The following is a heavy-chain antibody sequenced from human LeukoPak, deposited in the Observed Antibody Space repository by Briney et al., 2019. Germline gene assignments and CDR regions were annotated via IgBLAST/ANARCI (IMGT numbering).Heavy chain of an antibody. J-gene: IGHJ4*02. CDR3: TREGRDYGDYFDY. V-gene: IGHV3-49*03. Sequence: PGRSLRLSCTASGFAFGDYAMSWFPQAPGKGLEWVGFITSKAYGGTTDYAASVKGRFTISRDASKSIAYLQMNSLKTEDTAVYYCTREGRDYGDYFDYWGQGTLVTVSS. CDR2: ITSKAYGGTT. D-gene: IGHD4-17*01. CDR1: GFAFGDYA.